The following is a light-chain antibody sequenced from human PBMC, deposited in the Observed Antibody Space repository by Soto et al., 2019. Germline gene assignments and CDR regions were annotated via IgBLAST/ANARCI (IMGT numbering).Light chain of an antibody. CDR2: RTS. Sequence: QTVVTQEPSLTVSPGETVTLTCDSSTGAVTSGNYPNWSQQKPGQAPRTLIYRTSNRQSCTPARFSGSLLGGKAALTLSGVQPEDEAEYYCLLYYEAAQPWVFGGGTKLTVL. CDR1: TGAVTSGNY. V-gene: IGLV7-43*01. J-gene: IGLJ3*02. CDR3: LLYYEAAQPWV.